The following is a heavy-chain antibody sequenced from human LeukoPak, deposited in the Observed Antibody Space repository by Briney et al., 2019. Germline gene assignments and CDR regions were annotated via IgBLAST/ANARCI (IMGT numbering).Heavy chain of an antibody. Sequence: SSETLSLTCFVSGDSISSYYWNWIRQPPGKGLEWIGYIYYSGNTNYNPSLKSRVTISVDTSKNQFSLKLSSVTAADTAVYYCARSEEGVYYYDSSGYYDPVFDYWGQGTLVTVSS. CDR3: ARSEEGVYYYDSSGYYDPVFDY. CDR2: IYYSGNT. J-gene: IGHJ4*02. V-gene: IGHV4-59*08. D-gene: IGHD3-22*01. CDR1: GDSISSYY.